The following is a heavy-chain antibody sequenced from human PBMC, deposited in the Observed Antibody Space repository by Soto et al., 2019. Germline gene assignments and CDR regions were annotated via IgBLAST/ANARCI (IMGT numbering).Heavy chain of an antibody. Sequence: QLQLQESGPGLVKPSETLSLTCTVSGGSISSSSYYWGWIRQPPGKGLEWIGSIYYSGSTYYNPSLKIRVTISVYTSKNQFSLKLSSVTAADTAVYYCATLWFGEGNYWGQGTLVTVSS. J-gene: IGHJ4*02. CDR2: IYYSGST. V-gene: IGHV4-39*01. CDR1: GGSISSSSYY. CDR3: ATLWFGEGNY. D-gene: IGHD3-10*01.